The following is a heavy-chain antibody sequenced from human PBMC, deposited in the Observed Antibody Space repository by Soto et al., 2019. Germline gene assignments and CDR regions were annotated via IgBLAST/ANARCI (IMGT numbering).Heavy chain of an antibody. Sequence: SETLSLTCAVYGGSFSGYYWSWIRQPPGKGLEWIGEINHSGSTNYNPSLKSRVTISVDTSKNQFSLKLSSVTAADTAVYYCAGGRYDFWSGPCNWFDPWGQGTLVTVSS. J-gene: IGHJ5*02. CDR1: GGSFSGYY. CDR2: INHSGST. D-gene: IGHD3-3*01. V-gene: IGHV4-34*01. CDR3: AGGRYDFWSGPCNWFDP.